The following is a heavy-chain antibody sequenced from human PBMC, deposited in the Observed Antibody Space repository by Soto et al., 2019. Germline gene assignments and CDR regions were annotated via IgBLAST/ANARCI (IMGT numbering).Heavy chain of an antibody. Sequence: PGGSLRLSCAASGFTFITYPMIWFRHSPGKGLEWVSGISGSGISTYYTDSVKGRFTISRDNSKNTVFLQMNSLRDEDTAVYYCVKPPVITASYYYYDMDVWGQGTTVTVS. CDR2: ISGSGIST. CDR3: VKPPVITASYYYYDMDV. V-gene: IGHV3-23*01. J-gene: IGHJ6*02. D-gene: IGHD4-4*01. CDR1: GFTFITYP.